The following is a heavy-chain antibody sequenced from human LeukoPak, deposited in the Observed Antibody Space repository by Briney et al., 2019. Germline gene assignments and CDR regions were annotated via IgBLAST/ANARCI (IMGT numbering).Heavy chain of an antibody. V-gene: IGHV3-48*03. Sequence: GGSLRLSCAASGFTFSSFEMHWVHQAPGKGLEWVSHISSSGDTINYADSVKGRFSISRDNSKNSLFLQMSSLRAEDTAVYYCVRAPVLLWFGELPHYFDYWGQGTLVTVSS. CDR2: ISSSGDTI. D-gene: IGHD3-10*01. J-gene: IGHJ4*02. CDR3: VRAPVLLWFGELPHYFDY. CDR1: GFTFSSFE.